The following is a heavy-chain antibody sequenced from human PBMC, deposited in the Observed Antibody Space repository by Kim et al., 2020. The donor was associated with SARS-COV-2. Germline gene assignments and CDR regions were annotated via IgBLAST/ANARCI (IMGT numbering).Heavy chain of an antibody. D-gene: IGHD2-2*01. J-gene: IGHJ4*02. V-gene: IGHV3-48*02. Sequence: VKGRFTISRDNAKNSLYLQMNSLRDEDTAVYYCARVGHIVVVPGYDYFDYWGQGTLVTVSS. CDR3: ARVGHIVVVPGYDYFDY.